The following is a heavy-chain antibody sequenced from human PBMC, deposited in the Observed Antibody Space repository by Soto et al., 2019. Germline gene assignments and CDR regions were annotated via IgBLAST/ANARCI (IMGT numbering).Heavy chain of an antibody. CDR3: ARDPQGLQFLRGVYFDY. Sequence: GGSLRLSCAASGFTFSSYSMTWVRQAPGGGLEWVSSISSSSSYIYYADSVKGRFTISRDNAKNSLYLQMNSLRAEDTAVYYCARDPQGLQFLRGVYFDYWGQGTLVTVSS. CDR2: ISSSSSYI. J-gene: IGHJ4*02. CDR1: GFTFSSYS. V-gene: IGHV3-21*01. D-gene: IGHD5-12*01.